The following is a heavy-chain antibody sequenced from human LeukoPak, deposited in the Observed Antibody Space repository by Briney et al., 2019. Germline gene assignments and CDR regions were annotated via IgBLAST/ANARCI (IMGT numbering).Heavy chain of an antibody. J-gene: IGHJ4*02. CDR2: ISGSGGST. V-gene: IGHV3-23*01. D-gene: IGHD3-22*01. CDR1: GFTFSSYG. Sequence: GGSLRLSCAASGFTFSSYGMSWVRQAPGEGLEWVSAISGSGGSTYYADSVKGRFTISRDNSKNTLYLQMNSLRAEDTAVYYCAKCDSSGYPRYFDYWGQGTLVTVSS. CDR3: AKCDSSGYPRYFDY.